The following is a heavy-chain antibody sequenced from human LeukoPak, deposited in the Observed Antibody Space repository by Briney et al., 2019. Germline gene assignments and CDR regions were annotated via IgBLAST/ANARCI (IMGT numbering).Heavy chain of an antibody. J-gene: IGHJ4*02. Sequence: PGGSLRLSCAASGFTFSSYSMNWVRQAPGKGLEWVSSISSSSSYIYYADSVKGRFTISRDNAKNSLYLQMNSLRAEDTAVYYCARDPDEYYYGSGSYWNRLYWGQGTLVTVSS. CDR2: ISSSSSYI. V-gene: IGHV3-21*01. CDR1: GFTFSSYS. CDR3: ARDPDEYYYGSGSYWNRLY. D-gene: IGHD3-10*01.